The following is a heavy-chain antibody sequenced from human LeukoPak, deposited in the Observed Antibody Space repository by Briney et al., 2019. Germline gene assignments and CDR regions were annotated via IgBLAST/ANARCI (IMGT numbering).Heavy chain of an antibody. D-gene: IGHD2-2*01. J-gene: IGHJ4*02. V-gene: IGHV4-39*01. CDR3: ARGLDVGVDIVVVPAATPFDY. Sequence: SETLSLTCTVSGGSISSSSYYWGWIRQPPGKGLEWIGSIYYSGSTYYNPSLKSRVTISVDTSKNQFSLKLSSVTAADTAVYYCARGLDVGVDIVVVPAATPFDYWGQGTLVTVSS. CDR2: IYYSGST. CDR1: GGSISSSSYY.